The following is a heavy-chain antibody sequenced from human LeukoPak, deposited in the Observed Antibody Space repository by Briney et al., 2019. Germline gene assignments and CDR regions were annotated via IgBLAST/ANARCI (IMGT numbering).Heavy chain of an antibody. V-gene: IGHV4-59*08. CDR3: ARNKAVAGTFDY. D-gene: IGHD6-19*01. CDR1: GGSISNKF. J-gene: IGHJ4*02. Sequence: SETLSLTCTVSGGSISNKFWSWIRQPPGKGLEWIGYIYYSGSTNYNPSLKSRVTISVDTSKNQFSLKLSSVTAADTAVYYCARNKAVAGTFDYWGQGTLVTVSS. CDR2: IYYSGST.